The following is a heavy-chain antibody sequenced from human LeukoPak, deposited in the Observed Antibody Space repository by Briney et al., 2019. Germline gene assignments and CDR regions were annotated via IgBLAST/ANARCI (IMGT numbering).Heavy chain of an antibody. CDR2: IWYDGSNK. CDR3: AKDTRRQQLVLDY. J-gene: IGHJ4*02. V-gene: IGHV3-33*06. Sequence: PGGSLRLSCAASGLTFSSYGMHWVRQAPGKGLEWVAVIWYDGSNKYYADSVKGRFTISRDNSKNTLYLQMNSLRAEDTAVYYCAKDTRRQQLVLDYWGQGTLVTVSS. CDR1: GLTFSSYG. D-gene: IGHD6-13*01.